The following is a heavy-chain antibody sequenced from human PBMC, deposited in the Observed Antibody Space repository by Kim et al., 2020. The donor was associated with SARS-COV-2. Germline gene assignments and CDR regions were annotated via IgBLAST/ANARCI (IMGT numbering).Heavy chain of an antibody. CDR2: IIPIFGTA. CDR3: ARDGVVVTAMQY. V-gene: IGHV1-69*13. J-gene: IGHJ4*02. D-gene: IGHD2-21*02. Sequence: SVKVSCKASGGTFSSYAISWVRQAPGQGLEWMGGIIPIFGTANYAQKFQGRVTITADESTSTAYMELSSLRSEDTAVYYCARDGVVVTAMQYWGQGTLVTVSS. CDR1: GGTFSSYA.